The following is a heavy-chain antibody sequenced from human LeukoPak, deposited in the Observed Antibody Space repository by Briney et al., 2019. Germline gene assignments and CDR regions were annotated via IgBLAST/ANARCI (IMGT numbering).Heavy chain of an antibody. Sequence: SVRVSCKASGGTFSSYAISWVRQAPGQGLEWMGGIIPIFGTANYAQKFQGRVTITTDESTSTAYMELSSLRSEDTAVYYCARDPTSGSEYFDYWGQGTLVTVSS. CDR3: ARDPTSGSEYFDY. CDR2: IIPIFGTA. V-gene: IGHV1-69*05. CDR1: GGTFSSYA. J-gene: IGHJ4*02. D-gene: IGHD3-3*01.